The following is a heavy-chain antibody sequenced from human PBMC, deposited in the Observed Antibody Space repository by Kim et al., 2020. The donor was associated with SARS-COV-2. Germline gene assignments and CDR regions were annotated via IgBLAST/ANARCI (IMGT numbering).Heavy chain of an antibody. Sequence: SVKVSCKASGGTFSSYAISWVRQAPGQGLEWMGRIIPILGIAHYAQKFQGRVTITADNSTSTAYMELSSLRSEDTAVYYCARDDEYRSALFDYWGQGTLVTVSS. CDR2: IIPILGIA. J-gene: IGHJ4*02. CDR3: ARDDEYRSALFDY. D-gene: IGHD6-19*01. CDR1: GGTFSSYA. V-gene: IGHV1-69*04.